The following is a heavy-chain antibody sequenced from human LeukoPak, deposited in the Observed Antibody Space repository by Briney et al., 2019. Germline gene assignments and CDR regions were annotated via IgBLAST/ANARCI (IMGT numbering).Heavy chain of an antibody. CDR3: ARDLKRGYSSGRYSWGTGSSNDY. J-gene: IGHJ4*02. Sequence: SVKVSCKASGGTFSSYAISWVRQAPGQGLEWMGGIIPIFGTANYAQKFQGRVTITADESTSTAYMELRSLRSDDTAVYYCARDLKRGYSSGRYSWGTGSSNDYWGQGTLVTVSS. D-gene: IGHD6-19*01. CDR1: GGTFSSYA. V-gene: IGHV1-69*13. CDR2: IIPIFGTA.